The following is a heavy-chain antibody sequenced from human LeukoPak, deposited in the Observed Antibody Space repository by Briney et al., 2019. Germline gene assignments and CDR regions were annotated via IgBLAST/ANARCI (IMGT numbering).Heavy chain of an antibody. J-gene: IGHJ4*02. Sequence: GESLKISCKGSGYSFTTYWIGWVRQMPGKGLEWMGIIYPDDSDTRYSPSFQGQVTISADKSISTAYLQWSSLKASDTAMYYCARRRDLYSGSYYPFDYWGQGTLVTVSS. CDR2: IYPDDSDT. CDR3: ARRRDLYSGSYYPFDY. V-gene: IGHV5-51*01. CDR1: GYSFTTYW. D-gene: IGHD1-26*01.